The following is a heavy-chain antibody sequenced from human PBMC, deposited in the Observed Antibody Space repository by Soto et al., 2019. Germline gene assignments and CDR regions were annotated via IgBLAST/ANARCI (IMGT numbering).Heavy chain of an antibody. D-gene: IGHD5-12*01. V-gene: IGHV1-69*02. Sequence: ASVKVSCKASGGTFSSYTISWVRQAPGQGLEWMRRIIPILGIANYAQKFQGRVTITADDSTSTAYMELSSLRSEDTALYYCATISFFGYDSDDHHDIDACGQGPTVTVS. CDR1: GGTFSSYT. CDR3: ATISFFGYDSDDHHDIDA. J-gene: IGHJ6*01. CDR2: IIPILGIA.